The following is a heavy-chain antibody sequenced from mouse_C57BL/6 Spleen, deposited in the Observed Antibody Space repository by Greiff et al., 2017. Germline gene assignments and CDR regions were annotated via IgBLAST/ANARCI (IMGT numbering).Heavy chain of an antibody. J-gene: IGHJ2*01. CDR2: IYPGDGDT. Sequence: QVQLKESGPELVKPGASVKISCKASGYAFSSSWMNWVKQRPGKGLEWIGRIYPGDGDTNYNGKFKGKATLTADKSSSTAYMQLSSLTSEDSAVYFCASGNYSKHVYYFDYWGQGTTLTVSS. D-gene: IGHD2-5*01. CDR1: GYAFSSSW. CDR3: ASGNYSKHVYYFDY. V-gene: IGHV1-82*01.